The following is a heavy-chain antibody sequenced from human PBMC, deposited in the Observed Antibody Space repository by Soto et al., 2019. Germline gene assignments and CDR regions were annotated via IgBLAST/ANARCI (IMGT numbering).Heavy chain of an antibody. D-gene: IGHD2-21*01. CDR3: ARLLYGCGGASCYFDY. Sequence: PGESLKISCKGSGYRFNNYWIGWVRQMPGKGLEWMGIIYPGDSDTRYSPSFQGQVTISADKSINTAYLQWSSLKASDSAMYYCARLLYGCGGASCYFDYWGLGTLVTVSS. V-gene: IGHV5-51*01. CDR1: GYRFNNYW. J-gene: IGHJ4*02. CDR2: IYPGDSDT.